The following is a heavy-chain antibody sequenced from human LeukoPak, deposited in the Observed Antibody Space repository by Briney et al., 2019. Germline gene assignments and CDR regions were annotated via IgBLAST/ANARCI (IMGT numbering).Heavy chain of an antibody. Sequence: GGSLRLSCAASGFTFSSYAMSWVRQAPGKGLEWVSAISGSGGSTYYADSVKGRFTISRDNSKNTLYLQMNSLRAEDTAVYYCAKGDMGVVVPAAIYFDYWGQGALVTVSS. V-gene: IGHV3-23*01. CDR1: GFTFSSYA. CDR2: ISGSGGST. CDR3: AKGDMGVVVPAAIYFDY. J-gene: IGHJ4*02. D-gene: IGHD2-2*02.